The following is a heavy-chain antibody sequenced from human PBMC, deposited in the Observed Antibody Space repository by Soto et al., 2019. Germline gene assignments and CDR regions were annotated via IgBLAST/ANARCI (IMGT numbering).Heavy chain of an antibody. J-gene: IGHJ6*03. V-gene: IGHV4-34*01. CDR1: GGSFSGYY. CDR2: INHSGST. Sequence: SETLSLTCAVYGGSFSGYYWSWIRQPPGKGLEWIGEINHSGSTNYNPSLKSRVTISVGTSKNQFSLKLSSVTTADTAVYYCARGGITGTTPSYYYMDVWGKGTTVTVSS. CDR3: ARGGITGTTPSYYYMDV. D-gene: IGHD1-7*01.